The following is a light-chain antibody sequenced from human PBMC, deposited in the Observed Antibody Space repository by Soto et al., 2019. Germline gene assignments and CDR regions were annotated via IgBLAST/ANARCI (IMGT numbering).Light chain of an antibody. CDR2: RNN. V-gene: IGLV1-47*01. CDR1: SSNIGNNY. Sequence: QAVVTQPPSASGTPGQTVTIFCSGTSSNIGNNYVYWYQQFPGTAPKLLINRNNQRPSGVPDRFSGSKSGTSASLAISGLRSEDEADYSCAAWDDRLNGPVFGGGTKLTVL. CDR3: AAWDDRLNGPV. J-gene: IGLJ3*02.